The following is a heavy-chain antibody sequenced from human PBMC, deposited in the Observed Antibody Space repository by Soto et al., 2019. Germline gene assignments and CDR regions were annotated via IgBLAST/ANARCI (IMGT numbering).Heavy chain of an antibody. CDR1: GFTFSSYW. CDR2: ISATGVKT. V-gene: IGHV3-23*01. J-gene: IGHJ4*02. Sequence: GGSLRLSCAASGFTFSSYWMSWVRQAPGKGLEWVSGISATGVKTYSADSVKGRFTMSRDNSKDTVYLEMNSLRAEDKAVYYCTKSRSAMIYYFDFWGLGALVTVSS. D-gene: IGHD3-22*01. CDR3: TKSRSAMIYYFDF.